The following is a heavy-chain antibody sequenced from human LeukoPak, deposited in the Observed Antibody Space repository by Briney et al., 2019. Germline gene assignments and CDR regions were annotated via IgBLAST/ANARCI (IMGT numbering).Heavy chain of an antibody. CDR2: MNPITGNT. CDR3: ARGRSGRRFLADY. Sequence: ASVKVSCKASGYTFSSYDINWVRQANGQGLEWMGWMNPITGNTGYAPKFQGRVTITRDTSINTAYMDLAYLSSEDTAVYYCARGRSGRRFLADYWGQGTLVTVSS. V-gene: IGHV1-8*01. D-gene: IGHD3-3*01. J-gene: IGHJ4*02. CDR1: GYTFSSYD.